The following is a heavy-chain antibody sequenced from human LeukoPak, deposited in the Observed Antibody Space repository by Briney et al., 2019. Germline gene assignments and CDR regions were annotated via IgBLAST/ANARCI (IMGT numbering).Heavy chain of an antibody. V-gene: IGHV3-23*01. CDR2: ISGSGGST. CDR3: ARVDTAMVTLSYYFDY. CDR1: GFTFSSYA. D-gene: IGHD5-18*01. Sequence: GGSLRLSCAASGFTFSSYAMSWVRQAPGKGLEWVSAISGSGGSTYYADSVKGRFTISRDNSKNTLYLQMNSLRAEDTAVYYCARVDTAMVTLSYYFDYWGQGTLVTVSS. J-gene: IGHJ4*02.